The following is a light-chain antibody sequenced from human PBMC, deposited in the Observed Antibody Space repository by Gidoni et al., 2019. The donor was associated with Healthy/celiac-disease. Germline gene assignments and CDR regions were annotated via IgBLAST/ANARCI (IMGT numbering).Light chain of an antibody. CDR3: QQRSNWPPTCS. J-gene: IGKJ2*04. CDR1: QSVSSY. V-gene: IGKV3-11*01. Sequence: EIVLTQSPATLSLSPGERATLSCRASQSVSSYLAWYQQKPGQAPRLLIYDASKRATGIPARFSGSGSGTDFTLTISSLEPEDFAVYYCQQRSNWPPTCSFGQGTKLEIK. CDR2: DAS.